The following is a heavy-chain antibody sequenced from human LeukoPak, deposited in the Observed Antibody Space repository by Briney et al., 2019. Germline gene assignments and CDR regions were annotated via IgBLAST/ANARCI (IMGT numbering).Heavy chain of an antibody. CDR2: IFGSGDST. D-gene: IGHD5-12*01. CDR1: GFTISTYG. J-gene: IGHJ4*02. V-gene: IGHV3-23*01. CDR3: AKDQKPDSGYDIDY. Sequence: GGTLRLSCAASGFTISTYGMNWVRQAPRKGLEWVSVIFGSGDSTYYADSVKGRFTISRDKSKNTLYLQMHSLRAEDTAVYYCAKDQKPDSGYDIDYWGQGTLVTVSS.